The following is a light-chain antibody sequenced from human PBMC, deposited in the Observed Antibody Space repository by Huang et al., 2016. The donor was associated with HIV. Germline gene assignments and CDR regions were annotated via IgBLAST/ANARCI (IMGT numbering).Light chain of an antibody. Sequence: EIVLTQSPGTLSLSPGERATLSCRASETVTSGYLAWYQQKPGQAPRFLIVGSSTRTTGIPGRFTGSGSGTDFTLTITILDREDFAMYYCQQYGGSPRTFGQGTKLELK. V-gene: IGKV3-20*01. J-gene: IGKJ2*01. CDR2: GSS. CDR1: ETVTSGY. CDR3: QQYGGSPRT.